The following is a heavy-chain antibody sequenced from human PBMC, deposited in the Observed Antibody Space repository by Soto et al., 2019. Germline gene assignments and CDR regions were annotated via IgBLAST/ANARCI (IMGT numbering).Heavy chain of an antibody. CDR3: ASGWFGPDV. D-gene: IGHD3-10*01. CDR2: IDNAGTDS. Sequence: EVQLVESGGGLVQPGGSLRLSCAASGFTLSGRSMHWVRQAPGKGLVWVSGIDNAGTDSTYADSVKGRFTSSRDNAKNMLDLQMNSLRVEDTAVYYCASGWFGPDVWGKGTTVTVSS. CDR1: GFTLSGRS. V-gene: IGHV3-74*01. J-gene: IGHJ6*04.